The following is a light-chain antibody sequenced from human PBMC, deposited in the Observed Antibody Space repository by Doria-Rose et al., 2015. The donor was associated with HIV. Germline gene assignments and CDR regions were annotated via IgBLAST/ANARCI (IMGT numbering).Light chain of an antibody. CDR3: HQYGTSWT. J-gene: IGKJ1*01. CDR1: QSFSSTY. Sequence: EIVLTQSPGTLSLSPGERATLSCRASQSFSSTYLVWYQQKPGQAPSLLIYDGSTRATGIPDRFSASGPGTDFTLTINRLEPEDFALYYCHQYGTSWTFGQGTKVE. CDR2: DGS. V-gene: IGKV3-20*01.